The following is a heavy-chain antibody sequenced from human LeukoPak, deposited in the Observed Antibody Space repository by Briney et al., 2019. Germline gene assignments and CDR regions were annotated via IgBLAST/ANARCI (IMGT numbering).Heavy chain of an antibody. CDR1: GYTFTSYD. V-gene: IGHV1-8*01. CDR2: MNPNCGNT. CDR3: ARVYGSGLYDHDYYYMDV. D-gene: IGHD6-19*01. J-gene: IGHJ6*03. Sequence: ASVTVSFTSSGYTFTSYDFYWVRQATGQGIEWMGWMNPNCGNTGNEHKFQGRVTITINSPISKAYMELSSLRSEDTAVYYCARVYGSGLYDHDYYYMDVWGKGTTVTVSS.